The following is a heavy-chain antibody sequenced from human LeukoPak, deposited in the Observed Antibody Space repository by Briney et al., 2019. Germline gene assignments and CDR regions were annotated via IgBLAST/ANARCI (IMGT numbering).Heavy chain of an antibody. CDR3: ARGPRRAFDI. V-gene: IGHV3-7*01. CDR2: IKYDGNEE. CDR1: GFTFSSYW. J-gene: IGHJ3*02. Sequence: GGSLRLSCAASGFTFSSYWMSWMRQAPGKGLEWVANIKYDGNEEYYVDSVRGRFTISRDNAKNSLYLQLNSLRVEDTAVYYCARGPRRAFDIWGQGTMVTVSS.